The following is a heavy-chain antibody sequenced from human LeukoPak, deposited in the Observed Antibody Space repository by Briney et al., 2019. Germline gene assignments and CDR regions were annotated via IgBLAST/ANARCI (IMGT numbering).Heavy chain of an antibody. Sequence: GGSLRLSCAASGFTFSSYSMNWVRQAPGKGLEWVSSISSSSSYIYYADSVKGRFTISRDNAKNSLYLQMNSLRAEDTAIYYCAKQAYDSPRTDFDYWGQGTLVTVSS. CDR1: GFTFSSYS. CDR2: ISSSSSYI. D-gene: IGHD3-22*01. CDR3: AKQAYDSPRTDFDY. J-gene: IGHJ4*02. V-gene: IGHV3-21*04.